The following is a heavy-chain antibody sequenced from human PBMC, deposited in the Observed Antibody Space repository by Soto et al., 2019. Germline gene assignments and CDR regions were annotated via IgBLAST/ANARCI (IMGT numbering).Heavy chain of an antibody. CDR2: IYYSGTT. CDR3: ARQCWGGSCYSRGSYYAMDV. J-gene: IGHJ6*02. D-gene: IGHD2-15*01. Sequence: SETLSLTWAVSGYSIASGYYWGWIWQPPGKGLEWIGSIYYSGTTYSDPSLKSRVTISADTSKNQLSLRLSSVTAADTAIYYCARQCWGGSCYSRGSYYAMDVWGQGTTVTVSS. V-gene: IGHV4-38-2*01. CDR1: GYSIASGYY.